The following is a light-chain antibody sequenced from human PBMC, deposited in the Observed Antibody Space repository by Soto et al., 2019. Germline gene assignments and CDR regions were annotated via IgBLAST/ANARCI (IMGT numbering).Light chain of an antibody. Sequence: QSVLTQPPSASGTPGQRVTISCSGSSSNIGGNTVNRYQQLPGTTPRDLIYSNNQRPSGVPDRFSGSKTGTSASLAISGLQSEDEADYYCAAWDGSLNAVVFGGATKLPVL. CDR1: SSNIGGNT. CDR3: AAWDGSLNAVV. J-gene: IGLJ2*01. V-gene: IGLV1-44*01. CDR2: SNN.